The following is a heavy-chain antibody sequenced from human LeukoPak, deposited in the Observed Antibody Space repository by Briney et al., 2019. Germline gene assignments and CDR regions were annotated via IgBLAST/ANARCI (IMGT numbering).Heavy chain of an antibody. CDR3: ASEYNIGGFDY. J-gene: IGHJ4*01. CDR1: GFTFSSYA. CDR2: ITRSGGST. Sequence: GGSLRLSCAASGFTFSSYAMSWVRQAPGKGLEWVSAITRSGGSTYYADSVKGRFTISRDNSRNTLYLQMNSLRAEDTAVYFCASEYNIGGFDYWGHGTLVTVSS. V-gene: IGHV3-23*01. D-gene: IGHD6-19*01.